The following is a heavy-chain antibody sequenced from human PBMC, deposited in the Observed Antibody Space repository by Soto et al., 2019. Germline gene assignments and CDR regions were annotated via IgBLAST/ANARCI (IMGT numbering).Heavy chain of an antibody. CDR3: AKSAGLLWLGESSSHGLDV. V-gene: IGHV3-30-3*02. CDR1: GFAFSNYA. J-gene: IGHJ6*01. D-gene: IGHD3-10*01. Sequence: QVHLFESGGGVVQPGRSLRLSCAASGFAFSNYAFHWVRQAPGRGLEWVAGISDDGRDEFYAGSVKGRFIVSRDNSKSTVSLHMNRLSGVDTGITFFAKSAGLLWLGESSSHGLDVWGQGTTVAVSS. CDR2: ISDDGRDE.